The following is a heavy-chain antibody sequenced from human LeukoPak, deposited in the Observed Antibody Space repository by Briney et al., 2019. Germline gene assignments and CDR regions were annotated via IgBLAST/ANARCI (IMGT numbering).Heavy chain of an antibody. CDR3: ARPFRDSSGYYSYYFDY. CDR2: IYPGDSDT. D-gene: IGHD3-22*01. V-gene: IGHV5-51*01. J-gene: IGHJ4*02. CDR1: GYRFSSYW. Sequence: GESLKISCKGTGYRFSSYWIGWVRQMPGRGLEWMGIIYPGDSDTRYSPSFQGQVTISADKSISTAYLQWSSLKASDTAMYYCARPFRDSSGYYSYYFDYWGQGTLVTVSS.